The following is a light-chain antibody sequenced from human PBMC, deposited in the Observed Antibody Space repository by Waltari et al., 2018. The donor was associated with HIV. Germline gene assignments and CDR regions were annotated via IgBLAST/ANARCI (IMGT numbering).Light chain of an antibody. J-gene: IGLJ3*02. Sequence: SYELTQPPSVSVSPGQTARITCSGDTLPKKYAHWYQQKSGQAPVLVIYEDIKRPSGIPKRFSGSSSGTMAILTISGAQVEDEADYYCYSTESSGTHRVFGGGTKLTVL. CDR3: YSTESSGTHRV. V-gene: IGLV3-10*01. CDR2: EDI. CDR1: TLPKKY.